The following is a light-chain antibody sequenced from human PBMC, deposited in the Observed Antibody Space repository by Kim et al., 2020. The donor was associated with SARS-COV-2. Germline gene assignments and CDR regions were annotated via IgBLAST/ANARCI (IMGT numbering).Light chain of an antibody. V-gene: IGLV2-14*03. CDR2: DVS. CDR3: SSYTSSSTLLYV. J-gene: IGLJ1*01. CDR1: SSDVGGYNY. Sequence: SITISCTGHSSDVGGYNYVSWYQQHPGKAPKLMIYDVSNRPSGVSNRFSGSKSGNTASLTISGLQAEDEADYYCSSYTSSSTLLYVFGTGTKVTVL.